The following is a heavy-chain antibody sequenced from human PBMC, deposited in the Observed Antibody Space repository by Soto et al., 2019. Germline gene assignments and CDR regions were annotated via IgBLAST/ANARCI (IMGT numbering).Heavy chain of an antibody. J-gene: IGHJ6*02. CDR2: INSDGSSS. Sequence: GGSLRLSCAASGFTFSNYWMHWVRQAPGKGLVWVSRINSDGSSSSYADSVKGRFTISRDNAKNTLYLQMNSLRAEDTAVYYCARAIGFYGMDVWGQGTTVTVSS. V-gene: IGHV3-74*01. CDR1: GFTFSNYW. D-gene: IGHD3-22*01. CDR3: ARAIGFYGMDV.